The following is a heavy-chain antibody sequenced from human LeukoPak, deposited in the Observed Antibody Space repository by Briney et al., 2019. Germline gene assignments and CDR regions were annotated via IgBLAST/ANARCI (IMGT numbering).Heavy chain of an antibody. CDR1: RFTLSSYG. CDR2: VTVSGGGT. D-gene: IGHD6-6*01. Sequence: PRGTPRLSCAASRFTLSSYGMAWGRQAPGNRLEWGSTVTVSGGGTYFGDSVKGRFTISRDNSKNTLYLQMNSLRAEDTAVYYCAKRAARPAYYFDFWGQGTLVTISS. V-gene: IGHV3-23*01. J-gene: IGHJ4*02. CDR3: AKRAARPAYYFDF.